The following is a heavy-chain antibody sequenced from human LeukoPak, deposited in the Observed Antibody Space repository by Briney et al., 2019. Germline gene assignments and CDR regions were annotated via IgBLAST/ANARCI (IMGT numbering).Heavy chain of an antibody. CDR2: MNQDGSEK. D-gene: IGHD3-16*01. CDR1: GFTFSDSW. V-gene: IGHV3-7*01. Sequence: PGGSLRLSCAASGFTFSDSWMSWVRQAPGKGLEGVANMNQDGSEKDYVDSVKGRFTISRYNARNSLYLQMGSLRAEDTAVYYCATYTHWVAGDVWGQGTTVTVSS. CDR3: ATYTHWVAGDV. J-gene: IGHJ6*02.